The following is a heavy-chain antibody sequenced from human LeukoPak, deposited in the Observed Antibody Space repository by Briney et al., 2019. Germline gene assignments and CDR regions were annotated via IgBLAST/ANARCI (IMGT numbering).Heavy chain of an antibody. J-gene: IGHJ6*03. D-gene: IGHD3-16*01. CDR3: ARVKDPGGYYCYYYMDI. CDR1: GGSFSGYY. Sequence: PSETLSLTCAVYGGSFSGYYWSWIRQPPGKGLEWIGEINHSGSTNYNPSLKSRVTISVDTSKNQFSLKVSSVTAADTAVYYCARVKDPGGYYCYYYMDIWGKGNTVTVSS. CDR2: INHSGST. V-gene: IGHV4-34*01.